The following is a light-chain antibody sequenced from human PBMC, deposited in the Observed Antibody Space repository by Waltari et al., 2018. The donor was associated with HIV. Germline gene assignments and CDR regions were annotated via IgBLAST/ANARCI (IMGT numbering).Light chain of an antibody. Sequence: DIHMTQSPSSLSAFVGDRVTITCRASQAISNQLAWYQHKAWKVPKLLIYAASTLQSGGPSRFNGSGSGTDFTLSITNLQPEDIGTYYCQKFNSAPLPFGGGTKVEIK. J-gene: IGKJ4*01. CDR3: QKFNSAPLP. CDR2: AAS. CDR1: QAISNQ. V-gene: IGKV1-27*01.